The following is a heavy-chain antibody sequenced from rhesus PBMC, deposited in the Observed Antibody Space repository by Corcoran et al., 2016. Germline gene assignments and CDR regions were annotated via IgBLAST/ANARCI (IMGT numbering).Heavy chain of an antibody. CDR2: IYGSRTST. CDR1: GGSISSSSR. V-gene: IGHV4S10*01. J-gene: IGHJ4*01. CDR3: ARALLVLTAPLDY. Sequence: QVQLQESGPGVVKPSETLSLTCAVSGGSISSSSRSNRVRHPPGQALEWIGYIYGSRTSTNYTLSLKSRVTISKDTSKNQFSLKLSSVTAADTAVYYCARALLVLTAPLDYWGQGVLVTVSS. D-gene: IGHD2-15*01.